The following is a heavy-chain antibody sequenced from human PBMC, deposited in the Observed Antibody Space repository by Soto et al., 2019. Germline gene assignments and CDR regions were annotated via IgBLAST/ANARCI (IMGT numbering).Heavy chain of an antibody. CDR1: GFSLSTSGVG. D-gene: IGHD6-13*01. V-gene: IGHV2-5*02. J-gene: IGHJ5*02. CDR2: IYWDDDK. CDR3: AHRGGQGSSSDLFDP. Sequence: QITLKESGPTLVKPTQTLTLTCTFSGFSLSTSGVGVGWIRQPPGKALEWLALIYWDDDKRYSPSLKSRLTITTDTSKNQVVLTMTNMDPVDTATYYCAHRGGQGSSSDLFDPVGQGTLVTVSS.